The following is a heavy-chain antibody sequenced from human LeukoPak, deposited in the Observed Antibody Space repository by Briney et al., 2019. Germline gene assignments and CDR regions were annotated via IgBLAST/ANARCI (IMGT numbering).Heavy chain of an antibody. V-gene: IGHV3-74*01. CDR2: ITSDGSST. CDR1: GFTFSSYW. Sequence: GGSLRLSCAASGFTFSSYWMHWARQVPGKGLDWVTRITSDGSSTSSADSVKGRFTISRDNAKNTLYLQMNSLRVEDTAVYYCARGMPTNFDYWGQGALVTVSS. J-gene: IGHJ4*02. D-gene: IGHD1-26*01. CDR3: ARGMPTNFDY.